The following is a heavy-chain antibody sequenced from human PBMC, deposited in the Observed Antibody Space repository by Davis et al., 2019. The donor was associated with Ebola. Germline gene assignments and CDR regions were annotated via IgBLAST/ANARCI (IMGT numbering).Heavy chain of an antibody. V-gene: IGHV3-53*05. Sequence: GESLKISCAASGFTVSSDYMSWVRQAPGKGLKWVSVIYSGGDTYYADSAKGRFTISRDNSKNTLYLQMSSLRPEDTAVYYCARDPGLPNGMDVWGQGTTVTVSS. J-gene: IGHJ6*02. CDR1: GFTVSSDY. CDR2: IYSGGDT. CDR3: ARDPGLPNGMDV.